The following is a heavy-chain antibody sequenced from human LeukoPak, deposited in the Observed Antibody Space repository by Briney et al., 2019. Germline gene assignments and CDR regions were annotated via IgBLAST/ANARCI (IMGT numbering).Heavy chain of an antibody. CDR3: ARPVTATDRFYFFDS. D-gene: IGHD2-15*01. Sequence: PGGSLRLSCAASGFTFSNDVMRWVRQAPGKGLEWVSSITSGGSTYYADSVKGRFTISRDNSENTLYLQMNSLRAEDTAVHYCARPVTATDRFYFFDSWGQGTLVTVSS. V-gene: IGHV3-23*01. CDR2: ITSGGST. J-gene: IGHJ4*02. CDR1: GFTFSNDV.